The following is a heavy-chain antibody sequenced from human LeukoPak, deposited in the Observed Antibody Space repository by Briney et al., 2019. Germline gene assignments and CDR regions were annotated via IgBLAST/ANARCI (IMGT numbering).Heavy chain of an antibody. CDR3: AFLLGDYYFDY. V-gene: IGHV4-39*07. J-gene: IGHJ4*02. Sequence: PSETLSLTCTVSGGSISSSSHYWGWIRQPPGKGLEWIGSIYYSGSTYYNPSLKSRVTISVDTSKNQFSLKLSSVTAADTAVYYCAFLLGDYYFDYWGQGTLVTVSS. D-gene: IGHD2/OR15-2a*01. CDR2: IYYSGST. CDR1: GGSISSSSHY.